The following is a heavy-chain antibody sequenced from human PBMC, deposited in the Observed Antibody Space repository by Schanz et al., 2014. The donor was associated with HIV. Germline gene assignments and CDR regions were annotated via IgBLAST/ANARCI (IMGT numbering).Heavy chain of an antibody. Sequence: MKLVESGGGLAQPGGSLTLSCVASGFTFSSYGMHWVRQAPGKGLEWVAVISYDGSNKYYADSVKGRFTISRDISKNTLYLQMNSLRAEDTAVYYCAKEEQQLGGVGGYNFDYWGQGTLVTVSS. CDR3: AKEEQQLGGVGGYNFDY. J-gene: IGHJ4*02. CDR2: ISYDGSNK. CDR1: GFTFSSYG. D-gene: IGHD6-13*01. V-gene: IGHV3-30*18.